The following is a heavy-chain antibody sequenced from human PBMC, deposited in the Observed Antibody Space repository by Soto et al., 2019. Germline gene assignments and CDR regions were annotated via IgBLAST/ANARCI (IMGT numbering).Heavy chain of an antibody. CDR2: IYHSGST. CDR3: ARWTRGYSYGYDYQDDY. CDR1: GCSIISGDYY. Sequence: PXETRSVTCTVAGCSIISGDYYWSWIRQPPGKGLEWIGYIYHSGSTYYNPSLKSRVTISVDRSKNQFSLKLSSVTAADTAVYYCARWTRGYSYGYDYQDDYWGQGTLVTVSS. V-gene: IGHV4-30-2*01. D-gene: IGHD5-18*01. J-gene: IGHJ4*02.